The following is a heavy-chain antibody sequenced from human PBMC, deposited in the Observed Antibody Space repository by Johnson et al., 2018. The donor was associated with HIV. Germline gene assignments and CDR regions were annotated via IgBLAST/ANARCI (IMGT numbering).Heavy chain of an antibody. Sequence: QVQLVESGGGVVQPGRSLRLSCAASGFTFSSYGMHWVRQGPGKGLEWVAGIWYDGSNKYNADSVKGRFTISRDNSKNTLYLQMNSLRAEDTAVYYCARDVLGAFDIWGQGTMVTVSS. CDR1: GFTFSSYG. CDR3: ARDVLGAFDI. D-gene: IGHD2-8*01. V-gene: IGHV3-33*01. J-gene: IGHJ3*02. CDR2: IWYDGSNK.